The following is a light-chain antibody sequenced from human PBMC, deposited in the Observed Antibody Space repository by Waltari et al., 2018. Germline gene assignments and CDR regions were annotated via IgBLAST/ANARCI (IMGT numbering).Light chain of an antibody. Sequence: SYELTQPPSVSVSPGQTARITCSGEALPKQYPNWYQQTPGQAPVLVIYKDSERPSGIPERFSGSSSGTPVTLTISGVQAEDEADYYCQSADSSGTYRVFGTGTKVTVL. V-gene: IGLV3-25*03. J-gene: IGLJ1*01. CDR2: KDS. CDR1: ALPKQY. CDR3: QSADSSGTYRV.